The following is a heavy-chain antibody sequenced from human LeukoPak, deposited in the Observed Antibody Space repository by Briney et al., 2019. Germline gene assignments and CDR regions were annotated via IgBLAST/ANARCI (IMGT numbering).Heavy chain of an antibody. J-gene: IGHJ4*02. Sequence: GGSLRLSCAASGFTFSSYEMNWVRQAPGKGLEWVSYISSSGSTIYYADSVKGRFTISRDNAKNSPYLQMNSLRAEDTALYHCARFTAAAEFDYWGQGTLVTVSS. CDR3: ARFTAAAEFDY. CDR2: ISSSGSTI. CDR1: GFTFSSYE. D-gene: IGHD6-13*01. V-gene: IGHV3-48*03.